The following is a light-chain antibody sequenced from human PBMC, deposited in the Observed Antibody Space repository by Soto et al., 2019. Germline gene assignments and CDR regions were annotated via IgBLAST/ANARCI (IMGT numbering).Light chain of an antibody. Sequence: QSALTQPASVSGSPGQSIAISCTGTSSDVGNYNLVSWYQQPPGEAPKLIIYEVTKRPSDVSNRFSGSKSGNTASLTISGLQAEDDADYYCCSFASSTTVIFGGGTQLTVL. CDR2: EVT. J-gene: IGLJ7*01. CDR3: CSFASSTTVI. V-gene: IGLV2-23*02. CDR1: SSDVGNYNL.